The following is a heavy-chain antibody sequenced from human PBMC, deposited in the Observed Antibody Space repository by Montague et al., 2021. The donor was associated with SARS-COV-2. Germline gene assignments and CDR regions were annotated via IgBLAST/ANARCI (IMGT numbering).Heavy chain of an antibody. CDR3: ARDYDDYIWGSWGPFDY. Sequence: SLRLSCAASGFTFSSYAMHWVRQAPGKGLERVAVISYDGSNKYYADSVKDRFTISRDNSKNTLYLQMNSLRAEDTAVYYCARDYDDYIWGSWGPFDYWGQGTLVTVSS. CDR2: ISYDGSNK. D-gene: IGHD3-16*01. CDR1: GFTFSSYA. V-gene: IGHV3-30*04. J-gene: IGHJ4*02.